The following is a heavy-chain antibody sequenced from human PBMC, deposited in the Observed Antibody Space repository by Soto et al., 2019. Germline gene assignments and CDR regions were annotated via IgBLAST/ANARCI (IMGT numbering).Heavy chain of an antibody. CDR3: AKDALSTSWYEFDY. CDR2: ISNRGDST. J-gene: IGHJ4*02. CDR1: GFIFSSYA. Sequence: PGGSLRLSCASSGFIFSSYAMSWVRQAPGKGLEWVSGISNRGDSTYYADSVKGRFTISRDNSRKTLFLQMNSLRGEDTAVYYCAKDALSTSWYEFDYWGQGTLVTAPQ. D-gene: IGHD6-13*01. V-gene: IGHV3-23*01.